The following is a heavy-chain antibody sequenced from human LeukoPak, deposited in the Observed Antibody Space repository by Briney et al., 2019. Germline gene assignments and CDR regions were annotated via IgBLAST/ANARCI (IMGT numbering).Heavy chain of an antibody. CDR1: GFTFSRYC. J-gene: IGHJ6*04. Sequence: PGGSLRLSCAASGFTFSRYCMNWVRQAPGKGLVWVSRINSDGTGTTYADSVKGRFTISRDNAKNTLWLQMNSLRAEDTAVYYCARNYGSGYMDVWGKGTTVTVSS. CDR3: ARNYGSGYMDV. D-gene: IGHD3-10*01. CDR2: INSDGTGT. V-gene: IGHV3-74*01.